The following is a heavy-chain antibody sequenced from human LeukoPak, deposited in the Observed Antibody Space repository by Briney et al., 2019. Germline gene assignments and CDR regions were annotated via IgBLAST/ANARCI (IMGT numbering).Heavy chain of an antibody. Sequence: GGFLRLSCAASGFTFSSCSMNWVRQAPGKGLEWVSSVSSSSSYIYYADSVKGRFTISRDNAKNSLYLQMNSLRAEDTAVYYCARELNIVVVPAAIPDWFDPWGQGTLVTVSS. CDR2: VSSSSSYI. D-gene: IGHD2-2*02. V-gene: IGHV3-21*01. J-gene: IGHJ5*02. CDR3: ARELNIVVVPAAIPDWFDP. CDR1: GFTFSSCS.